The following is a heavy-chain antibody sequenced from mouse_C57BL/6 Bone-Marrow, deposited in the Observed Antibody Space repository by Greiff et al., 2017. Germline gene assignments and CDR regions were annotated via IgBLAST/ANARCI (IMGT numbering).Heavy chain of an antibody. CDR3: ARRNWYFDV. CDR2: IRTGGGT. V-gene: IGHV2-9-1*01. Sequence: VMLVESGPGLVAPSQSLSITCTVSGFSLTSYAISWVRQPPGKGLEWLGVIRTGGGTNYNSALKSRLSISKDNSKSQVSLKMNSLQTDDPARYYSARRNWYFDVWGTGTTVTVSS. CDR1: GFSLTSYA. J-gene: IGHJ1*03.